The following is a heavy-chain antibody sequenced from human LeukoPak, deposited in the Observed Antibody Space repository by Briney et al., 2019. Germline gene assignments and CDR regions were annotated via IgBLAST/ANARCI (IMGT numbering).Heavy chain of an antibody. CDR3: ARDPTNYYDSSGYPAFDI. CDR1: GGSISSYY. J-gene: IGHJ3*02. D-gene: IGHD3-22*01. Sequence: SETLSLTCTVSGGSISSYYWSWIRQPPGKGLEWIGYIYYSGSTNYNPSLKSRVTISVDTSKNQFSLKLSSVTAADTAVYYCARDPTNYYDSSGYPAFDIWGQGTMVTVSS. V-gene: IGHV4-59*12. CDR2: IYYSGST.